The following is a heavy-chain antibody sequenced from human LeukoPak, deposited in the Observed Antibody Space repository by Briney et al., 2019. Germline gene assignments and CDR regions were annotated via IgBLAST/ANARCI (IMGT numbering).Heavy chain of an antibody. D-gene: IGHD3-9*01. V-gene: IGHV3-20*04. CDR1: GFTFDDYG. J-gene: IGHJ4*02. CDR3: ARDFRFDYYDILTGYPAGRDY. Sequence: PGGSLRLSCAASGFTFDDYGMSWVRQAPGKGLEWVSGINWNGGSTGYADSVKGRFTISRDNAKNSLYLQMNSLRAEDTALYYCARDFRFDYYDILTGYPAGRDYWGQGTLVTVSS. CDR2: INWNGGST.